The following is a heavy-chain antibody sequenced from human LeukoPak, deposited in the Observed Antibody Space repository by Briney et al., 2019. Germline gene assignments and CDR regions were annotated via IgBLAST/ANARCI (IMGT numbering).Heavy chain of an antibody. D-gene: IGHD3-3*01. V-gene: IGHV7-4-1*02. Sequence: GASVTLSCKASGYSIYSQGMNRVRQAPGQGLEWMGWINTDSGNPTYAQGFTGRFVFSVNSSVNTAYLQISNLMPEDNANYYCAKEILRFERWGQGTMLTVSS. J-gene: IGHJ3*01. CDR2: INTDSGNP. CDR3: AKEILRFER. CDR1: GYSIYSQG.